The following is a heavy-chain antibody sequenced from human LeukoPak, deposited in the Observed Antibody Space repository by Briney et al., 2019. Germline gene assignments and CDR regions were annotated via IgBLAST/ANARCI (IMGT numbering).Heavy chain of an antibody. Sequence: SETLSLTCTVSGGSISSSSSYWGWIRPPPGKCLACLGRIYYSGSTYYNPSLKSRVTISVDTSKNQFSLKLSSVTAADTAVYYCARRRTEYGSGSLYFDYWGQGTLVTVSS. J-gene: IGHJ4*02. V-gene: IGHV4-39*01. CDR1: GGSISSSSSY. CDR3: ARRRTEYGSGSLYFDY. D-gene: IGHD3-10*01. CDR2: IYYSGST.